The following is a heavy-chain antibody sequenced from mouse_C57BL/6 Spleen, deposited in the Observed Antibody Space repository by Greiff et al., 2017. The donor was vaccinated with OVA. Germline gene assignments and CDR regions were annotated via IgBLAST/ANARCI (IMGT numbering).Heavy chain of an antibody. V-gene: IGHV1-82*01. Sequence: VHLVESGPELVKPGASVKISCKASGYAFSSSWMNWVKQRPGKGLEWIGRIYPGDGDTNYNGKFKGKATLTADKSSSTAYMQLSSLTSEDSAVYFCAGDYDSYYAMDYWGQGTSVTVSS. D-gene: IGHD2-4*01. CDR2: IYPGDGDT. CDR1: GYAFSSSW. CDR3: AGDYDSYYAMDY. J-gene: IGHJ4*01.